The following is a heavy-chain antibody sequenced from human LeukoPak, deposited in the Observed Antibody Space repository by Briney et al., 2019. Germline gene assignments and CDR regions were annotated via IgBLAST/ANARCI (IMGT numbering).Heavy chain of an antibody. Sequence: GGSLRLSCAASGFTFSSYAMSWVRQAPGKGLEWVSAISGSGGSTYYADSVKGRFTISRDNSKNTPYLQMNSLRAEDTAVYYCAKQPQTIVVVITWDYFDYWGQGTLVTVSS. D-gene: IGHD3-22*01. CDR3: AKQPQTIVVVITWDYFDY. J-gene: IGHJ4*02. V-gene: IGHV3-23*01. CDR2: ISGSGGST. CDR1: GFTFSSYA.